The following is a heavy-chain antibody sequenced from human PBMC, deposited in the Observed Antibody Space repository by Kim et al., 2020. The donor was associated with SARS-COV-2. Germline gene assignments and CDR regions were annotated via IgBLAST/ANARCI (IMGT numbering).Heavy chain of an antibody. D-gene: IGHD1-26*01. Sequence: GGSLRLSCAASGFTFSDYAMTWVRQAPGKGPEWVAVLSDSGVYTYYADSVKDRFTISRDNFKNTPYLQMNRLRAEDTAVYYCARKRPGARQRYFDLWGRGTLVTVSS. CDR1: GFTFSDYA. J-gene: IGHJ2*01. CDR3: ARKRPGARQRYFDL. CDR2: LSDSGVYT. V-gene: IGHV3-23*01.